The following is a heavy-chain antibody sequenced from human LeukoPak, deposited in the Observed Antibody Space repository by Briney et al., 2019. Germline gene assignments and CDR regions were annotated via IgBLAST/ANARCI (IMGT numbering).Heavy chain of an antibody. D-gene: IGHD6-13*01. CDR1: ASTFTRYY. CDR2: INPSSGST. J-gene: IGHJ4*02. V-gene: IGHV1-46*01. Sequence: ASVKVSCKASASTFTRYYIHWVRQAPGQGLDWMGMINPSSGSTRFAQMFQDRVTMTRDTSTSAVYIELSSLTSEDTAMYYCARTYSSSWSYCDSWGQGTLVTVSS. CDR3: ARTYSSSWSYCDS.